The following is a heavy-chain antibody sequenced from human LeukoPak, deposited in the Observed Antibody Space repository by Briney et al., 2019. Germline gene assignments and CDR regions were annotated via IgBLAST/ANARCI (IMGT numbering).Heavy chain of an antibody. CDR2: IYDSGST. D-gene: IGHD2/OR15-2a*01. J-gene: IGHJ6*02. CDR1: GGSIRSSYYY. CDR3: AISRGKFRGMDV. V-gene: IGHV4-39*01. Sequence: SETLSLTCTVSGGSIRSSYYYWGWIRQPPGKGLEWIGSIYDSGSTYYNPSLKSRVTISVDTSKNQFSLKLSSVTAADTAVYYCAISRGKFRGMDVWGQGTTVTVSS.